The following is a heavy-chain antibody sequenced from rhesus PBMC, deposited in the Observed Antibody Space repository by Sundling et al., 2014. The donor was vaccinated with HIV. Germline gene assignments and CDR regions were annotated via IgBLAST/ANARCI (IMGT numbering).Heavy chain of an antibody. V-gene: IGHV2S1*01. Sequence: QVTLKESGPALVKPTQTLTLTCTFSGFSLNTSGMGVGWIRQPPGKALEWLTSIYWDGDKFYSTSLKSRLTISKDTSKNQLVLTMTNMDPMDTATYYCTRRQNYNVWDYWGQGVLVTVSS. J-gene: IGHJ4*01. CDR1: GFSLNTSGMG. CDR2: IYWDGDK. D-gene: IGHD3-3*01. CDR3: TRRQNYNVWDY.